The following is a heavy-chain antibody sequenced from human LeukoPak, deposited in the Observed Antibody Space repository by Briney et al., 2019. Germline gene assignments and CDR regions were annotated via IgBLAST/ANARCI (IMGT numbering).Heavy chain of an antibody. CDR3: AKAKLGSSGFGFGY. CDR2: ISYDGSNK. Sequence: PGGSLRLSCAASGFTFSDYYMSWVRQAPGKGLEWVAVISYDGSNKYYADSVKGRFTISRDNSKNTLYLQMNSLRAEDTAVYYCAKAKLGSSGFGFGYWGQGTLVTVSS. D-gene: IGHD3-22*01. V-gene: IGHV3-30*18. J-gene: IGHJ4*02. CDR1: GFTFSDYY.